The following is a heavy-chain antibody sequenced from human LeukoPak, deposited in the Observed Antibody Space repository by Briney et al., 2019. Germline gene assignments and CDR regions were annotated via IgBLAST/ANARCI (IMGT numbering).Heavy chain of an antibody. D-gene: IGHD2-2*01. V-gene: IGHV3-33*08. Sequence: PGGSLRLSCAASGFTFSSYSMNWVRQAPGKGLEWVAVIWSDGNKRYYSDSVKGRFTISRDNSGNTLFLQMNSLRAEDTAEYYCARDSTTSTYYMDAWGKGTTVTVSS. CDR1: GFTFSSYS. J-gene: IGHJ6*03. CDR2: IWSDGNKR. CDR3: ARDSTTSTYYMDA.